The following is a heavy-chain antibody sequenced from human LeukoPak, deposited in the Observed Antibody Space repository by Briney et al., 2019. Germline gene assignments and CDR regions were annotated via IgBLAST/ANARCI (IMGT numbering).Heavy chain of an antibody. V-gene: IGHV3-30*18. Sequence: GRSLRLSCAASGFTFSSYGMHWVRQAPGKGLEWVAVISYDGGNKYYADSVKGRFTISRDNSKNTLYLQMNSLRAEDTAVYHCAKGVTTTVTTYFDYWGQGTLVTVSS. J-gene: IGHJ4*02. CDR3: AKGVTTTVTTYFDY. D-gene: IGHD4-17*01. CDR1: GFTFSSYG. CDR2: ISYDGGNK.